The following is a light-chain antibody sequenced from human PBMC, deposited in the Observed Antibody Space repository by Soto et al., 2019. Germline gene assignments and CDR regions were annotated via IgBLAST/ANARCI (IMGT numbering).Light chain of an antibody. V-gene: IGKV3-15*01. J-gene: IGKJ1*01. CDR2: GAS. CDR3: QQYNDWPRT. Sequence: ETVMTQSPATLSVSPGERATLSCRASQTVGSNLAWYQQTPGRAPRLLIYGASTRATGIPARFSGGGSGTEFTLTISSPQSEDFAVYYCQQYNDWPRTFGQGTKVEI. CDR1: QTVGSN.